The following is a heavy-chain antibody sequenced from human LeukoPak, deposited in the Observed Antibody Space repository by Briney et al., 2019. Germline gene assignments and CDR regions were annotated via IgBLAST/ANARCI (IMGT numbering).Heavy chain of an antibody. CDR2: IYYSGST. V-gene: IGHV4-39*07. J-gene: IGHJ4*02. CDR3: ARVLSWGSYRYREYYFDY. CDR1: GGSISSSSYY. D-gene: IGHD3-16*02. Sequence: SETLSLTCTVSGGSISSSSYYWGWIRQPPGKGLEWIGSIYYSGSTYYNPSLKSRVTISVDTSKNQFSLKLSSVTAADTAVYYCARVLSWGSYRYREYYFDYWGQGTLVTVSS.